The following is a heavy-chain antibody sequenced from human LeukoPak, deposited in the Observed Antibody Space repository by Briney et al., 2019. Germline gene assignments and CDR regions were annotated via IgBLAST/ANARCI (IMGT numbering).Heavy chain of an antibody. CDR1: GDSVSVNSVA. CDR3: ARDSSSLGLLDY. D-gene: IGHD6-6*01. J-gene: IGHJ4*02. Sequence: SQTLSLTCAISGDSVSVNSVACNWIRQPPSRGLEWLGMTYYRSKWDNEYAVSVKSRITINSDTSKNQFSMQLNSVTPADTAVYYCARDSSSLGLLDYWGQGTLVTVSS. CDR2: TYYRSKWDN. V-gene: IGHV6-1*01.